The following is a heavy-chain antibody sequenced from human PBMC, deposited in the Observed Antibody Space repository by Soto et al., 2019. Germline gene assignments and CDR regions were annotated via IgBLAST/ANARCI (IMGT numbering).Heavy chain of an antibody. CDR1: GFTFSSYS. Sequence: KPGGSLRLSCAASGFTFSSYSVDWVRQAPGKGLEWVSSISSSSSYIYYADSVKGRFTISRDNAKNSLYLQMNSLRAEDTAVYYCAREGQTAGSVDYYGMDVWGQGTTVTVSS. CDR2: ISSSSSYI. CDR3: AREGQTAGSVDYYGMDV. V-gene: IGHV3-21*01. J-gene: IGHJ6*02.